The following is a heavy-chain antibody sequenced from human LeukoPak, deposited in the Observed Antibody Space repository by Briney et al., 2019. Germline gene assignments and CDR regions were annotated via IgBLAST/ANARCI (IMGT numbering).Heavy chain of an antibody. CDR2: ISYDGTYK. Sequence: PGRSLGLSCAASGFTFSSYGMHWVRQAPGKGLEGVAVISYDGTYKYYADSVKGRFTISRDNSKNTLYLQMNSLRAEDTAVYYCAKSGQNYYGSVWGQGTQVTVSS. CDR3: AKSGQNYYGSV. J-gene: IGHJ4*02. V-gene: IGHV3-30*18. CDR1: GFTFSSYG. D-gene: IGHD3-10*01.